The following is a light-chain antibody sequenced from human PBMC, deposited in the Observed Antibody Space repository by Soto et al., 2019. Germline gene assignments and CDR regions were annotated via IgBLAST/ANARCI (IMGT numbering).Light chain of an antibody. Sequence: DIQLTESPSTLSASVGDRVTFTCRASQSISRWLAWHQQKPGKAPKLLIYKASSLESGVPSRLSGSGSGTEFTLTITSMQPDDYATYYCQQYNSYWTFGQGTKVYIK. V-gene: IGKV1-5*03. CDR3: QQYNSYWT. CDR1: QSISRW. CDR2: KAS. J-gene: IGKJ1*01.